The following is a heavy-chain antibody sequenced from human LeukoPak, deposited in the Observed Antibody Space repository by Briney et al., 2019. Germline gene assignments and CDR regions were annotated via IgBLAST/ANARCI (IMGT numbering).Heavy chain of an antibody. CDR2: ISAFNGNT. Sequence: ASVKVSCKASVYTLTSYGISWVRQAPGQGLECMGWISAFNGNTNYAQKLQGRVTMTTDTSTSTAYMELRSLRSDDTVVYYCARDLSQYCSGGSCYYMVYWGQGTLVTVSS. J-gene: IGHJ4*02. D-gene: IGHD2-15*01. CDR3: ARDLSQYCSGGSCYYMVY. CDR1: VYTLTSYG. V-gene: IGHV1-18*04.